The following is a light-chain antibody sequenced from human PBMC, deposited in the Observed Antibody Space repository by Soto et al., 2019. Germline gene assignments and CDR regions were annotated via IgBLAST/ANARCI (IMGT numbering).Light chain of an antibody. J-gene: IGKJ1*01. CDR2: DAS. CDR1: QSVSSSY. CDR3: QQYGSSPPSWT. V-gene: IGKV3-20*01. Sequence: ENVLTQSPGTLSLSPGVRATLSCRASQSVSSSYLAWYQQKPGQPPSLLIFDASNRATGIPDRFSGSGSGTDFTLTISSPEPEDFAVYYCQQYGSSPPSWTFGQGTKVEIK.